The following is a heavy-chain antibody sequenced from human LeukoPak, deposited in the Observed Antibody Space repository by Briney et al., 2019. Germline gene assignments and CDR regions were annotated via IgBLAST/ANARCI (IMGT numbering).Heavy chain of an antibody. CDR3: AKAPLTAAKSPLYYYYGMDV. D-gene: IGHD2-2*01. J-gene: IGHJ6*04. CDR1: GFTFSSYG. Sequence: GGSLRLSCAASGFTFSSYGMHWVRQAPGKGLEWVAVISYDGSNKYYADSVKGRFTISRDNSKNTLYLQMNSLRAEDTAVYYCAKAPLTAAKSPLYYYYGMDVWGKGTTVAVSS. V-gene: IGHV3-30*18. CDR2: ISYDGSNK.